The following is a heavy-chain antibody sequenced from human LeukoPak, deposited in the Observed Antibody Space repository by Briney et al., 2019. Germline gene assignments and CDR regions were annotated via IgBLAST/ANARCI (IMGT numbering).Heavy chain of an antibody. V-gene: IGHV1-2*06. CDR2: INPNSGGT. CDR3: ARVRTKAALNYYYYYGMDV. CDR1: GYTFTGYY. D-gene: IGHD6-6*01. Sequence: ASVKVSCKASGYTFTGYYMHWVRQAPGQGLEWMGRINPNSGGTNYAQKFQDRVTMTRDTSISTAYMELSRLRSDDTAVYYCARVRTKAALNYYYYYGMDVWGQGTTVTVSS. J-gene: IGHJ6*02.